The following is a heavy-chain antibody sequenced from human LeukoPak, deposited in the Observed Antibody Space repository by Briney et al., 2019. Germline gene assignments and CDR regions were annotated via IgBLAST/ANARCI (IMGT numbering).Heavy chain of an antibody. Sequence: PSETLPLTCTVSGGSISSGGYYWSWIRQHPGKGLEWIGYIYYSGSTYYNPSLKSRVTISVDTSKNQFSLKLSSVTAADTAVYYCARGNYGDYVGYWGQGTLVTVSS. CDR2: IYYSGST. CDR1: GGSISSGGYY. V-gene: IGHV4-31*03. J-gene: IGHJ4*02. CDR3: ARGNYGDYVGY. D-gene: IGHD4-17*01.